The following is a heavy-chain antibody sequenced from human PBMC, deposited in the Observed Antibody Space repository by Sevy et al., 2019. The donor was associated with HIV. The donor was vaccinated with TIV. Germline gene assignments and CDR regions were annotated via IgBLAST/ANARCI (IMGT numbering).Heavy chain of an antibody. CDR2: ISGLSNYI. CDR1: GFTFSSYS. D-gene: IGHD6-19*01. CDR3: ARAVPATDAFDI. Sequence: GGSLRLSCAASGFTFSSYSMHWVRQAPGKGLEWVSSISGLSNYIYYADSMKGRFSISRDNAKNSLYLQMISLRAEDTAVFYCARAVPATDAFDIWGQGTLVTVPS. V-gene: IGHV3-21*01. J-gene: IGHJ3*02.